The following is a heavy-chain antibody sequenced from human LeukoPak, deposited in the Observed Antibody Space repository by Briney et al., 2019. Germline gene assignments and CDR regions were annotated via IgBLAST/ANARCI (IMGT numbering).Heavy chain of an antibody. Sequence: GGSLRLSCAASGFTFSSYVMHWVRQAPGKGLEWVAFIRYDGSNKYYEDSVKGRFTISRDNSKNTLFLQMNSLRAEDTAVYYCAKDRGYSYGRPVYWGQGTLVTVSS. J-gene: IGHJ4*02. V-gene: IGHV3-30*02. D-gene: IGHD5-18*01. CDR2: IRYDGSNK. CDR1: GFTFSSYV. CDR3: AKDRGYSYGRPVY.